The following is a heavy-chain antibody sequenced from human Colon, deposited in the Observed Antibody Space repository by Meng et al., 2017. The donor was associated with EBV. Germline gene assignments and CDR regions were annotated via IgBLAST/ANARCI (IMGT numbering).Heavy chain of an antibody. Sequence: QVHLQESGPGLVKPSQTLSLTCVVPGGSISSDNYYWSWIRQPPGKGLEWIGEIYHSGSTNYNPSLKSRVTISVDESKNQFSLRLSSVTAADTAVYYCARVGAYCGGDCYHPRWGQGTLVTVSS. CDR1: GGSISSDNYY. J-gene: IGHJ4*02. CDR2: IYHSGST. CDR3: ARVGAYCGGDCYHPR. D-gene: IGHD2-21*02. V-gene: IGHV4-4*02.